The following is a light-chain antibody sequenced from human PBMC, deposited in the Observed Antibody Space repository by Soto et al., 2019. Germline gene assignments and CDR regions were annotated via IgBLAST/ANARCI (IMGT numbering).Light chain of an antibody. CDR3: QSYDSSLSGYVV. CDR2: GNS. CDR1: RSNIGAGYD. J-gene: IGLJ2*01. V-gene: IGLV1-40*01. Sequence: QSVLTQPPSVSGASGQRVTISCTGSRSNIGAGYDVHWYQQLPGTAPKLLIYGNSNRPSGVPDRFSGSKSGTSASLAITGLQAEDEADYYCQSYDSSLSGYVVFGGGTKLTVL.